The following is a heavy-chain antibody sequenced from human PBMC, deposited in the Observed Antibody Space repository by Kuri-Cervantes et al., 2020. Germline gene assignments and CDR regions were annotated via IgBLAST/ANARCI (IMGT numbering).Heavy chain of an antibody. D-gene: IGHD5-24*01. J-gene: IGHJ4*02. CDR1: GYTFTGYY. CDR2: INPNSGGT. V-gene: IGHV1-2*04. CDR3: ARMSITHYDY. Sequence: ASVKVSCKASGYTFTGYYMHWVRQAPGQGLEWMGWINPNSGGTNYAQKFQGWVTMTRDMSISTAYMELSRLRSDDTAVYYCARMSITHYDYWGQGTLVTVSS.